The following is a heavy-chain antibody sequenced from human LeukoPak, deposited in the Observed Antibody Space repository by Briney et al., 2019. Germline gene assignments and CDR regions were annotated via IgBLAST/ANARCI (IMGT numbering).Heavy chain of an antibody. CDR1: GYTFTSYY. CDR2: INPSGGST. D-gene: IGHD6-19*01. V-gene: IGHV1-46*01. J-gene: IGHJ4*02. Sequence: GASVKVSCKASGYTFTSYYMHWVRQAPGQGLEWMGIINPSGGSTNYAQKFQGRVTMTTDTSTSTAYMELRSLRSDDTAVYYCARDQQWLDPARHGFDYWGQGTLVTVSS. CDR3: ARDQQWLDPARHGFDY.